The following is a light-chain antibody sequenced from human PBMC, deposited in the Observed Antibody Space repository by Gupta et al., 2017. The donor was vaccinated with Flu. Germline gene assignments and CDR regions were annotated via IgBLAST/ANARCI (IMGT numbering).Light chain of an antibody. CDR1: SSDVGGYNY. CDR2: EVS. V-gene: IGLV2-14*01. CDR3: SSYTSSSTLGV. J-gene: IGLJ1*01. Sequence: QSALTQPASVSGSPGQSITISCTGTSSDVGGYNYVSWYQQHPGKAPKLMIYEVSNRPSRVSNRFSGSKSGNTAALTISGLQTEDEADYYCSSYTSSSTLGVFGTGTKVTVL.